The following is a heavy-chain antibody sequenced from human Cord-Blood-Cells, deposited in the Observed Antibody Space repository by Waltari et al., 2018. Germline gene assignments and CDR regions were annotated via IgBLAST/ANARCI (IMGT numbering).Heavy chain of an antibody. V-gene: IGHV4-34*01. J-gene: IGHJ4*02. CDR2: INHSGST. Sequence: QVQLQQWGAGLLKPSETLSLTCAVYGGSFSGYYWSWIRQPPGKGLEWIGEINHSGSTNYNPSRKSRVTISVDTSKNQFSLKLSSVTAADTAVYYCARAGEKLYYFDYWGQGTLVTVSS. CDR1: GGSFSGYY. CDR3: ARAGEKLYYFDY. D-gene: IGHD1-1*01.